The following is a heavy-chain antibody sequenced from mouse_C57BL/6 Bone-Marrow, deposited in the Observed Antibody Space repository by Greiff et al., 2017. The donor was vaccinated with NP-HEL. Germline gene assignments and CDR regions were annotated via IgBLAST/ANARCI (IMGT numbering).Heavy chain of an antibody. V-gene: IGHV14-4*01. Sequence: VQLQQSGAELVRPGASVKLSCTASGFNITDDYMHWVKQRPEQGLEWIGWIDPENGDTEYASKFQGKATITADTSSNTAYLQLSSLTSEDTAVYYCTTFYYDYAWFAYWGQGTLVTVSA. J-gene: IGHJ3*01. D-gene: IGHD2-4*01. CDR1: GFNITDDY. CDR3: TTFYYDYAWFAY. CDR2: IDPENGDT.